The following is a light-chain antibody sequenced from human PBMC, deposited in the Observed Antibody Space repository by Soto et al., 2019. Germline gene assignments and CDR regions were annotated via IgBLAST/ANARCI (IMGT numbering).Light chain of an antibody. Sequence: QPVLTQSSSASASLGSSVKLTCTLSSGHSSYIIAWHHQQPGKAPRYLMKLEGSGSYNKGSGVPDRFSGSSSGADRYLTISILQFEDEANYYCETWDSNTRVFGGGTKLTVL. CDR3: ETWDSNTRV. CDR1: SGHSSYI. J-gene: IGLJ2*01. V-gene: IGLV4-60*02. CDR2: LEGSGSY.